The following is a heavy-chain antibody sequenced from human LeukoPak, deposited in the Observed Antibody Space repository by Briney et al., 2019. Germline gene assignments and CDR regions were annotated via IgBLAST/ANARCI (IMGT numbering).Heavy chain of an antibody. CDR2: IYHSGST. D-gene: IGHD5-12*01. V-gene: IGHV4-38-2*01. J-gene: IGHJ5*02. CDR1: GYSISSGYY. CDR3: ARLDSGYDYDWFDP. Sequence: SETLSLTCAVSGYSISSGYYWGWIRQPPGKGLEWIVSIYHSGSTYYNPSLKSRVTISVDTSKNQFSLKLSSVTAADTAVYYCARLDSGYDYDWFDPWGQGTLVTVSS.